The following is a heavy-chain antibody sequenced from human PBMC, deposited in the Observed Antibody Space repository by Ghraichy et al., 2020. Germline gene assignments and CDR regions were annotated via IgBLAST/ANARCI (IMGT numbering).Heavy chain of an antibody. V-gene: IGHV2-5*01. D-gene: IGHD3-3*01. CDR2: IYWNDDK. J-gene: IGHJ5*02. CDR1: GFSLSTSGVG. CDR3: AHRRLDEHYDFWSGYFRFDP. Sequence: SGPTLVKPTQTLTLTCTFSGFSLSTSGVGVGWIRQPPGKALEWLALIYWNDDKRYSPSLKSRLTITKDTSKNQVVLTMTNMDPVDTATYYCAHRRLDEHYDFWSGYFRFDPWGQGTLVTVSS.